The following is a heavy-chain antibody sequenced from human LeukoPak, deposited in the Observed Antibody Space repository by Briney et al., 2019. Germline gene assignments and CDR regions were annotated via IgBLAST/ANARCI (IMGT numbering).Heavy chain of an antibody. D-gene: IGHD3-3*01. CDR2: INPNSGDT. Sequence: ASVKVSCKASGYTFTGYYMHWVRQAPGQGLEWMGWINPNSGDTSFAQKFQGRVTMTSDTSISTAYMELRGLRSDDTAVYFCARGHDGHLDYWGQGTLVTVYS. J-gene: IGHJ4*02. CDR1: GYTFTGYY. V-gene: IGHV1-2*02. CDR3: ARGHDGHLDY.